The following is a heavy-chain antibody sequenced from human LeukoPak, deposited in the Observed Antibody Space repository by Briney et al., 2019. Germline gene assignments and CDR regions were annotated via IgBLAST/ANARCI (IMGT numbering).Heavy chain of an antibody. CDR3: VRDPDALDY. J-gene: IGHJ4*02. Sequence: PGGSLRLTCEASGFTFSSYSMNWVRQAPGKGLEWVSYIRRSGDIIYNADSVAGRFTIPRDNARNSVYLQMNSLREEDTAVYYCVRDPDALDYWGQGTLVTVSS. CDR2: IRRSGDII. V-gene: IGHV3-48*02. CDR1: GFTFSSYS.